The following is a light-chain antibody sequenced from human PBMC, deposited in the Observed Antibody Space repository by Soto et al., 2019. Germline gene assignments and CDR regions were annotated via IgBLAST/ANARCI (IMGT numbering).Light chain of an antibody. CDR1: QSISSW. V-gene: IGKV1-5*03. Sequence: DIQMTQSPSTLSVSVGDRVTLTCRASQSISSWLAWYQQKPGKAPKLLIYKASSLESGVPSRFSGSGSGTEFTLTISSLQPDDFATYYCQQYNTYPLTFGGGTTLEIK. CDR3: QQYNTYPLT. J-gene: IGKJ4*01. CDR2: KAS.